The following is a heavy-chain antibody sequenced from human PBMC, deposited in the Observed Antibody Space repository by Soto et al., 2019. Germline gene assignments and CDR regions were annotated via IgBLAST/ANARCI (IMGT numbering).Heavy chain of an antibody. V-gene: IGHV3-23*01. CDR1: GFTFSSYS. CDR2: ISGSGGST. D-gene: IGHD3-3*01. J-gene: IGHJ4*02. CDR3: ANQYYDFWSGSRTFDY. Sequence: GSLRLSCAASGFTFSSYSMNWVRQAPGKGLEWVSAISGSGGSTYYADSVKGRFTISRDNSKNTLYLQMNSLRAEDTAVYYCANQYYDFWSGSRTFDYWGQGTLVTVSS.